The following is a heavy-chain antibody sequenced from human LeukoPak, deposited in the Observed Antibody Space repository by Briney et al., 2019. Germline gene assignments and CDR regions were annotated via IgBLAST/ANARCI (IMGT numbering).Heavy chain of an antibody. V-gene: IGHV3-15*04. CDR1: GFTFNYAW. CDR2: TVSEIDGGTT. Sequence: GGSLRLSCAASGFTFNYAWMSRVRQVPGKGLEWVGQTVSEIDGGTTDYAAPVKGRFTISRDDSKSTLYLQMNSLKIEDTAVYYCTTDEDWNYARKDVWGQGATVIVSS. J-gene: IGHJ6*02. CDR3: TTDEDWNYARKDV. D-gene: IGHD1-7*01.